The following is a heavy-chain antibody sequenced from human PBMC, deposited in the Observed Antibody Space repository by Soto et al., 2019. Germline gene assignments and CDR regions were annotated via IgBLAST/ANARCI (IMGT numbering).Heavy chain of an antibody. D-gene: IGHD3-3*01. CDR3: ARDHRELDYDFWSGHYYFDY. J-gene: IGHJ4*02. Sequence: ASVQVSCKASGYNFTGYGISWVRQAPGQGLEWMGWISAYNGNTNYAQKLQGRVTMTTDTSTSTAYMELRSLRSDDTAVYYCARDHRELDYDFWSGHYYFDYWGQGTLVTVSS. CDR2: ISAYNGNT. V-gene: IGHV1-18*01. CDR1: GYNFTGYG.